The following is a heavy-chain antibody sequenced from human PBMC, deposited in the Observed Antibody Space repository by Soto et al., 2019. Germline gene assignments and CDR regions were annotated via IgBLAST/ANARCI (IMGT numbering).Heavy chain of an antibody. J-gene: IGHJ4*02. CDR2: INHSVIT. D-gene: IGHD4-17*01. CDR1: CGSFSGYY. CDR3: AHQEGTVTLDY. V-gene: IGHV4-34*01. Sequence: SETLSLTCAVYCGSFSGYYWSWIRQPPGNGLYCIGEINHSVITNXXPSLKSRXXISVDTSKNHXSLKLXSVTAAYTAVYYCAHQEGTVTLDYWRQGTLVTVSS.